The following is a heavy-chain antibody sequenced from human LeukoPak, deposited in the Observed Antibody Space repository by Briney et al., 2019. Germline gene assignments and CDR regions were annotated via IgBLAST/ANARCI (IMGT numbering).Heavy chain of an antibody. Sequence: GGSLRLSCAASGFTFSDYYMSWIRQAPGKGLEWVSYISSSGSTIYYADPVKGRFTISRDNAKNSLYLQMNSLRAEDTAVYYRARGTGSISAAGTFDAFDIWGQGTMVTVSS. CDR1: GFTFSDYY. CDR3: ARGTGSISAAGTFDAFDI. V-gene: IGHV3-11*04. D-gene: IGHD6-13*01. CDR2: ISSSGSTI. J-gene: IGHJ3*02.